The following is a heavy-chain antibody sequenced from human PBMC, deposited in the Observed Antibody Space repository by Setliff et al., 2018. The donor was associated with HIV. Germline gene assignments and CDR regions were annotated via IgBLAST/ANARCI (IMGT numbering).Heavy chain of an antibody. Sequence: GESLKISCEASGFTFSSSAMSWVRQAPGKGLEWVATISRTGGSSSYSDSVKGRFSISRDNSRNTLHLQANNLRADDTALYFCAKESSDSSGRYGRGVFLFWGQGSQVTVSS. CDR2: ISRTGGSS. J-gene: IGHJ4*02. V-gene: IGHV3-23*01. CDR3: AKESSDSSGRYGRGVFLF. CDR1: GFTFSSSA. D-gene: IGHD3-22*01.